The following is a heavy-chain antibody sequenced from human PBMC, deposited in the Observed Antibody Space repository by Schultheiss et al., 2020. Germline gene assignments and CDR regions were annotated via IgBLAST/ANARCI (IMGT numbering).Heavy chain of an antibody. V-gene: IGHV4-31*03. J-gene: IGHJ6*02. CDR3: AREVATPDYYYGMDV. D-gene: IGHD5-12*01. CDR1: GGSISSGGYY. CDR2: IYYSGST. Sequence: LSLTCTVSGGSISSGGYYWSWIRQHPGKGLEWIGYIYYSGSTYYNPSLKSRVTISVDTSKNQFSLKLSSVTAADTAVYYCAREVATPDYYYGMDVWGQGTTVTVSS.